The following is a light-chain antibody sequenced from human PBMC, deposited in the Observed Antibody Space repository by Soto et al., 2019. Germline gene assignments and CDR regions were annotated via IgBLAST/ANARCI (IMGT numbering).Light chain of an antibody. J-gene: IGKJ1*01. V-gene: IGKV4-1*01. CDR2: WAS. CDR3: HQYYSTPRT. Sequence: DIVMTQSADSLAVSLGERATIDCKSSQTFLDSSNNKDYLTWYQQKPGQPPNLLIYWASTREFGVPDRFSGSGSGTDFTLTISSLQAEDVAVYYCHQYYSTPRTFGHGTKVDIK. CDR1: QTFLDSSNNKDY.